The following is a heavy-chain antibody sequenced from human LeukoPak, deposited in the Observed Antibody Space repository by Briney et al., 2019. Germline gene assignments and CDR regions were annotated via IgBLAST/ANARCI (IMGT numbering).Heavy chain of an antibody. CDR1: GGTFSSYA. Sequence: SVKVSCKASGGTFSSYAISWVRQAPGQGFEWMGGIIPIFGTANYAQKFQGRVTITADESTSTAYMELSSLRSEDTAVYYCASPTVTTSYYYGMDVWGKGTTVTVSS. CDR2: IIPIFGTA. V-gene: IGHV1-69*01. D-gene: IGHD4-17*01. J-gene: IGHJ6*04. CDR3: ASPTVTTSYYYGMDV.